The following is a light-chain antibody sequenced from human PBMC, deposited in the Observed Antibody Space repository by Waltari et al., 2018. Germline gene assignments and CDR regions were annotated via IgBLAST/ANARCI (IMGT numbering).Light chain of an antibody. CDR1: QSVGRS. CDR3: QHYVRLPAT. CDR2: DAS. J-gene: IGKJ1*01. V-gene: IGKV3-20*01. Sequence: EIVLTQSPGTLSLSPGERATLACRASQSVGRSLAWYQQKPGQAPRLLIYDASRRATGIPDRFRGSGSGTDFSLTSSTLEPEDFAVYYCQHYVRLPATFGQGTKVEI.